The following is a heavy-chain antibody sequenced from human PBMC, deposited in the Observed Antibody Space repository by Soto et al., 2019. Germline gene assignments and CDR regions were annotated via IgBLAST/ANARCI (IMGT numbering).Heavy chain of an antibody. J-gene: IGHJ5*02. V-gene: IGHV1-2*04. D-gene: IGHD2-15*01. Sequence: GASVKVSCKASGYTFTGYYMHWVRQAPGQGLEWMGWINPNSGGTNYAQKFQGWVTMTRDTSISTAYMELSRLRSDDTAVYYCAIDVGGGSFLKLRYASRPRFDPWAREPWSPSPQ. CDR2: INPNSGGT. CDR1: GYTFTGYY. CDR3: AIDVGGGSFLKLRYASRPRFDP.